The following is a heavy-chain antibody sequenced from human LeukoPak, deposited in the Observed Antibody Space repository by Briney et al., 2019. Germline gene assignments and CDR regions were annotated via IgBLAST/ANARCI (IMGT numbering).Heavy chain of an antibody. J-gene: IGHJ6*03. CDR3: ARGQRDGYKFFPSDKDYMDV. V-gene: IGHV4-39*07. CDR1: GGSISSSSYY. Sequence: SETLSLTCTVSGGSISSSSYYWGWIRQPPGKGLEWIGSIYYSGSTYYNSSLKSRVTISVNTSKNQFSLKHSSVTAPGTAVYYLARGQRDGYKFFPSDKDYMDVWGKGTTVTVSS. CDR2: IYYSGST. D-gene: IGHD5-24*01.